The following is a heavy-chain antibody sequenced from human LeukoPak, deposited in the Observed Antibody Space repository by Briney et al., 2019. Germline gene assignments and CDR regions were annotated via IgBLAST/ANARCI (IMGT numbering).Heavy chain of an antibody. Sequence: GGSLRLSCAASGFTFRNYWMSWLRQAPPKGLDLVANIKLYGSEKYFVASVKGRFTISRDNAKNSLYLQMNSLRAEDTAVYYCARTLWGGTNYYYYYMDVWGKGTTVTVSS. D-gene: IGHD3-10*01. CDR1: GFTFRNYW. CDR2: IKLYGSEK. CDR3: ARTLWGGTNYYYYYMDV. J-gene: IGHJ6*03. V-gene: IGHV3-7*01.